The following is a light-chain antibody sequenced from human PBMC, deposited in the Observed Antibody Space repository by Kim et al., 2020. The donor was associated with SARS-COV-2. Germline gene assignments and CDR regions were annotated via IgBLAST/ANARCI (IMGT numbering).Light chain of an antibody. CDR2: DVS. V-gene: IGLV2-14*04. Sequence: YNYVSWCQQHPGKAPKLMIFDVSKRPSGVSSRFSGPKSANTASLTISGLQAEDEADYYCSSYTISNTWVFGGGTKVTVL. CDR3: SSYTISNTWV. CDR1: YNY. J-gene: IGLJ3*02.